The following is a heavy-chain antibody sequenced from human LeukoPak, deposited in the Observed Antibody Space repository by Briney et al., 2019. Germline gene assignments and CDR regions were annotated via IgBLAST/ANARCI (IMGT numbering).Heavy chain of an antibody. Sequence: GGSLRLSCAAPGFTFSSYSMNWVRQAPGKGLEWVSYISSSSSTIYYADSVKGRFTISRDNAKNSLYLQMNSLRAEDTAVYYCARDVFYGSGRAFDYWGQGTLVTVSS. CDR2: ISSSSSTI. V-gene: IGHV3-48*04. J-gene: IGHJ4*02. CDR3: ARDVFYGSGRAFDY. CDR1: GFTFSSYS. D-gene: IGHD3-10*01.